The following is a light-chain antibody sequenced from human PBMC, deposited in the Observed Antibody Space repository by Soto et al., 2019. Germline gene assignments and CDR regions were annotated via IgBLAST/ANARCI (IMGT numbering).Light chain of an antibody. Sequence: DVVMTQSPLSLPVTLGQPASISCRSTQGLVYSEGSTFLNWFHQRPGQSPRRLIYKVSNRDSGVPDRFSGSGSGTDFTLTISRVEAEDVGVYYCMQGTHWPWTFGQGTKVETK. CDR3: MQGTHWPWT. V-gene: IGKV2-30*01. J-gene: IGKJ1*01. CDR1: QGLVYSEGSTF. CDR2: KVS.